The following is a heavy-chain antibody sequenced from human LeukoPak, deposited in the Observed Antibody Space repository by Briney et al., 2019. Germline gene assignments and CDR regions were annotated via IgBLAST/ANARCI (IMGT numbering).Heavy chain of an antibody. CDR3: AKVALGATGY. V-gene: IGHV3-30*02. Sequence: GGSLRLSCAASGFTFSSYGMHWVRQAPGKGLEWVAFIRYDGSNKYYADSVNGRFTISRDNSKNTLYLQMNSLRAEDTAVYYCAKVALGATGYWGQGTLVTVSS. CDR1: GFTFSSYG. D-gene: IGHD1-26*01. J-gene: IGHJ4*02. CDR2: IRYDGSNK.